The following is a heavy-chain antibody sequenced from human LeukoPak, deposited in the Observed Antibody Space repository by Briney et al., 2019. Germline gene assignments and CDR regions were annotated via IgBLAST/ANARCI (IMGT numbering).Heavy chain of an antibody. CDR3: ATLLYGSDWYRGY. D-gene: IGHD3-9*01. CDR1: GFIFSNAW. CDR2: IKSKNDGGTT. J-gene: IGHJ4*02. Sequence: GGSLRLSCAASGFIFSNAWMNWVRQAPGKGLEWVGRIKSKNDGGTTDYAAPVKGRFTISRDDSKNALYLQMSSLKSEDTAVYYCATLLYGSDWYRGYWGQGTLVTVSS. V-gene: IGHV3-15*01.